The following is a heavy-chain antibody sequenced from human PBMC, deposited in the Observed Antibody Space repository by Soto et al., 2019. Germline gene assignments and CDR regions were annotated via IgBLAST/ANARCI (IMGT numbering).Heavy chain of an antibody. Sequence: ASVKLSCKASGYTLTSYAMHWVRQAPGQRLEWMGWINAGNGNTKYSQKFQGRVTITRDTSASTAYMELSSLRSEDTAVYYCARGSGPMIEWHWGQGTLVTVSS. D-gene: IGHD3-22*01. J-gene: IGHJ4*02. CDR1: GYTLTSYA. V-gene: IGHV1-3*01. CDR2: INAGNGNT. CDR3: ARGSGPMIEWH.